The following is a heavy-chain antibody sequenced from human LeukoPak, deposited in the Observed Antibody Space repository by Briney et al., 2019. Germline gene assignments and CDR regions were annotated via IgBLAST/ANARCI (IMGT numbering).Heavy chain of an antibody. CDR1: GYTFTNYG. D-gene: IGHD3-9*01. V-gene: IGHV1-18*01. CDR2: ISTYNGNT. J-gene: IGHJ4*02. Sequence: AASVKVSCKASGYTFTNYGISWVRQAPGQGLEWMGWISTYNGNTNYAQKVQGRVTMTTDTSTSTAYMELRSLRSDDTAMYYCARALDILTGPDYWGQGTLVTVSS. CDR3: ARALDILTGPDY.